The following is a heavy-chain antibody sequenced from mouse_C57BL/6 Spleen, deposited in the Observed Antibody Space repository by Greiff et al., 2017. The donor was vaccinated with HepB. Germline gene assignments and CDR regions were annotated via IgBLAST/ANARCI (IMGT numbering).Heavy chain of an antibody. CDR2: ISSGSSTI. D-gene: IGHD4-1*02. CDR3: ARQLGRRGDYYAMDY. Sequence: DVKLVESGGGLVKPGGSLKLSCAASGFTFSDYGMHWVRQAPEKGLEWVAYISSGSSTIYYADTVKGRFTISRDNAKNTLFLQMTSLRSEDTAMYYCARQLGRRGDYYAMDYWGQGTSVTVSS. V-gene: IGHV5-17*01. J-gene: IGHJ4*01. CDR1: GFTFSDYG.